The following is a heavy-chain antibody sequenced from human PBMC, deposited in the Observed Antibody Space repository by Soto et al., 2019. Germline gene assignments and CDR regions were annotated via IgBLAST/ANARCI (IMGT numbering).Heavy chain of an antibody. Sequence: GASVKVSCKASGGTFSSYAISWVRQAPGQGLEWMGGIIPIFGTANYAQKFQGRVTITADESTSTAYMELSSLRSEDTAVYYCAIYIAAAGTNNYSWCDHWGQGTLVTVSS. D-gene: IGHD6-13*01. CDR3: AIYIAAAGTNNYSWCDH. CDR2: IIPIFGTA. V-gene: IGHV1-69*13. CDR1: GGTFSSYA. J-gene: IGHJ5*02.